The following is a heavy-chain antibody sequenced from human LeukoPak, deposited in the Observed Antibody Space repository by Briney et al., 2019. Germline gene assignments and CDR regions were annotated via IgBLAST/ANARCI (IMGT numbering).Heavy chain of an antibody. D-gene: IGHD2/OR15-2a*01. J-gene: IGHJ6*03. V-gene: IGHV1-18*01. Sequence: ASVKVSCKASGYTFTSHGISWVRQARGQGLEWMGSISAYNGNTNYAQKLQGRVTMTTDTSTSTAYMELRSLRSDDTAVYYCARDTWLEEVLSMDVWGKGTTVTISS. CDR2: ISAYNGNT. CDR3: ARDTWLEEVLSMDV. CDR1: GYTFTSHG.